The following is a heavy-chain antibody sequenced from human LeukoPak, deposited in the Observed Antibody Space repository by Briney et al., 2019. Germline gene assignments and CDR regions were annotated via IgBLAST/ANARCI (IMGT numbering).Heavy chain of an antibody. Sequence: GGSLRLSCAASGFTFSSYSMNWVRQAPGKGLEWVSCISSSSSNKYYADSAKGRFTISRDNAKNSLYLQMNSLRDEDTAVYYCARGTTVTTPSAFNIWGQGTMVTVSS. CDR1: GFTFSSYS. CDR2: ISSSSSNK. V-gene: IGHV3-48*02. J-gene: IGHJ3*02. D-gene: IGHD4-17*01. CDR3: ARGTTVTTPSAFNI.